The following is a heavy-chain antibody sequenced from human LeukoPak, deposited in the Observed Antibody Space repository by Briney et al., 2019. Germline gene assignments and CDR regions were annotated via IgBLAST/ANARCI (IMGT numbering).Heavy chain of an antibody. J-gene: IGHJ4*02. CDR2: INPSGGTT. Sequence: ASVKVSCKASGYTFTKYYIHWVRQAPGQGPEWMGMINPSGGTTTYAQKFQGRVTMTRDTSTSTVYMELSSLRSEDTAVYYCAREPYYDSSGYAFGYWGQGTLVTVSS. V-gene: IGHV1-46*01. CDR1: GYTFTKYY. CDR3: AREPYYDSSGYAFGY. D-gene: IGHD3-22*01.